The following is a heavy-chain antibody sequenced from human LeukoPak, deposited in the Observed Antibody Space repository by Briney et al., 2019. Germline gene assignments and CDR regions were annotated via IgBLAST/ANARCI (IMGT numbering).Heavy chain of an antibody. V-gene: IGHV3-20*04. D-gene: IGHD3-22*01. CDR3: ARDLRVVITGSFDS. CDR1: GFSFDDYG. J-gene: IGHJ4*02. CDR2: INWNGDSI. Sequence: GGSLRLSCAASGFSFDDYGLTWVRQAPGKGLEWVSGINWNGDSIDYADSVKGRFTISRDNAKNSLYLQMNSLRAEDTALYYCARDLRVVITGSFDSWGQGTLVTVSS.